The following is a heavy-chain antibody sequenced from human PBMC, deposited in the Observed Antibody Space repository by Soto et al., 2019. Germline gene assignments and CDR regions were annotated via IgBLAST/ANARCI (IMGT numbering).Heavy chain of an antibody. CDR1: GFTFSNYG. V-gene: IGHV3-30*03. J-gene: IGHJ4*02. CDR3: ARGYTDSSGWYFDY. Sequence: QVQLVESGGGVVQPGRSLRLSCSASGFTFSNYGMHWVRQAPGKGLEWVAVISYDGSNKYYADSVKGRFTISRDNSKNTLYLQMNSLRAEDTAVYYCARGYTDSSGWYFDYWGQGTLVTVSS. D-gene: IGHD6-19*01. CDR2: ISYDGSNK.